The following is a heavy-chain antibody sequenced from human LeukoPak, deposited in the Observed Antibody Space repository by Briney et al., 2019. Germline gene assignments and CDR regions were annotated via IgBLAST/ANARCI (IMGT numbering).Heavy chain of an antibody. V-gene: IGHV4-59*01. Sequence: SETLSLTCTVSGGSISSYYWSWIRQPPGKGLEWIGYIYYSGSTNYNPSLKSRVTISVDTSKNQFSLKLSSVTAADTAVYYCARGYITGTTLDYWGQGTLVTVSS. J-gene: IGHJ4*02. CDR1: GGSISSYY. D-gene: IGHD1-7*01. CDR2: IYYSGST. CDR3: ARGYITGTTLDY.